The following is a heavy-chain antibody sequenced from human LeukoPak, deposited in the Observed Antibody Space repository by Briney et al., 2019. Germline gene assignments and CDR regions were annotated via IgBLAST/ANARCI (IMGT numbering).Heavy chain of an antibody. CDR2: IYHAGST. CDR1: GGSISSGGYF. CDR3: ARATHHSANTGGPYMDV. J-gene: IGHJ6*03. V-gene: IGHV4-31*03. Sequence: SETLSLTCTVSGGSISSGGYFWSWIRQHPGKGLEWIAHIYHAGSTHDNPSLRGRVAISLDTSANQFSLRLSSVTAADTAVYFCARATHHSANTGGPYMDVWGQGTTVTVSS. D-gene: IGHD1-1*01.